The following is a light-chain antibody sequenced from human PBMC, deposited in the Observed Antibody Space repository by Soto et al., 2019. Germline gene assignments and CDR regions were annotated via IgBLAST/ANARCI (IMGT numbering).Light chain of an antibody. CDR1: QSISTW. J-gene: IGKJ4*01. CDR3: QQCDNYPLT. Sequence: DIQMTQSPSTVSASVGDTVTITCRASQSISTWLAWYQQKPGKAPKVLIYKASTLESGVSPRFRGSGSVTEFTLTISDLQPEDFATYYCQQCDNYPLTFGGGTKVRSN. CDR2: KAS. V-gene: IGKV1-5*03.